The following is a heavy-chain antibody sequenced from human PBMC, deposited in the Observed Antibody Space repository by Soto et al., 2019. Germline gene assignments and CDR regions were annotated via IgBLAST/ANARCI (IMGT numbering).Heavy chain of an antibody. J-gene: IGHJ1*01. CDR1: GGSISSYY. CDR2: IYTSGST. D-gene: IGHD6-13*01. V-gene: IGHV4-4*07. Sequence: PSETLSLTCTVSGGSISSYYWSWIRQPAGKGLEWIGRIYTSGSTNYNPSLKSRVTMSVDTSKNQFSLKLSSVTAADTAVYYCAGNLRVSRSWNFQHWGQGTLVTVSS. CDR3: AGNLRVSRSWNFQH.